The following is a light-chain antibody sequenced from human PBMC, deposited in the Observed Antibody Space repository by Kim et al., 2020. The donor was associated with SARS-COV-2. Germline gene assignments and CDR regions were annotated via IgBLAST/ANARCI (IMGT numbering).Light chain of an antibody. Sequence: PGTNNTTACAGHSSDIGNNSVSGYQQLPRTAPKLLIYDNNKRPSGIPDRFSGSKSGTSATLGITGLQAGDEADYYCGTWDSSLSAVFGGGTQLTVL. CDR1: SSDIGNNS. CDR2: DNN. CDR3: GTWDSSLSAV. V-gene: IGLV1-51*01. J-gene: IGLJ3*02.